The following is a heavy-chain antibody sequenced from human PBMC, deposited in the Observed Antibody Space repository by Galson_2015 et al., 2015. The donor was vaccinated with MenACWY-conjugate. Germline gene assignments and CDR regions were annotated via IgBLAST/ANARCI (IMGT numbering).Heavy chain of an antibody. CDR2: ISSSSSTI. Sequence: SLRLSCAASGFTFSSYSMNWVRQAPGKGLEWVSYISSSSSTIYYADSVKGRFTISRDNAKNSLYLQMNSLRAEDTAVYYCARDELVGATFANWFDPWGQGTLVTVSS. D-gene: IGHD1-26*01. J-gene: IGHJ5*02. CDR1: GFTFSSYS. V-gene: IGHV3-48*04. CDR3: ARDELVGATFANWFDP.